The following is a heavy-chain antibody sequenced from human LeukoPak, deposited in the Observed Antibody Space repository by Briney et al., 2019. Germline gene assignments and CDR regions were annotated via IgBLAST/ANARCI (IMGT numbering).Heavy chain of an antibody. J-gene: IGHJ4*02. CDR1: GGSFSGYY. CDR3: ARRIVGSGYLD. V-gene: IGHV4-34*01. Sequence: SETLSLTCAAYGGSFSGYYWSWIRQPPGKGLEWIGEINHSGSTNYNPSLKSRVTISVDTSKNQFSLKLSSVTAADTAVYYCARRIVGSGYLDWGQGTLVTVSS. D-gene: IGHD3-22*01. CDR2: INHSGST.